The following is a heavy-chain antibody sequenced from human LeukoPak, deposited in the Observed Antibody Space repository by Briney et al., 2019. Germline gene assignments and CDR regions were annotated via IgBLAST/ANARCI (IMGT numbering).Heavy chain of an antibody. Sequence: PGGSLRLSCAASGFIFSSFAMHWVRQAPGKGLEWVAGMSYHGSHTYFADSVKGRFTISRDNSKNTLYLQMNSLRAEDTAVYYCARDRERYTVRYYFDYWGQGTLVTVSS. J-gene: IGHJ4*02. D-gene: IGHD3-16*02. V-gene: IGHV3-30*04. CDR3: ARDRERYTVRYYFDY. CDR1: GFIFSSFA. CDR2: MSYHGSHT.